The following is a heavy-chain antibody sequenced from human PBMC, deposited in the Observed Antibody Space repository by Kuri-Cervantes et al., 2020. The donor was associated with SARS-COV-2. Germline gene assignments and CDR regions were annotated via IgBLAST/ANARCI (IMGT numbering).Heavy chain of an antibody. V-gene: IGHV1-69*13. CDR3: ARDLGHSSGWYGFPSN. J-gene: IGHJ4*02. D-gene: IGHD6-19*01. CDR1: GGTFISYA. CDR2: IIPIFGTA. Sequence: SAKVSCKASGGTFISYAISCVRQATGQGLGWMGRIIPIFGTANFAQKFQGRVTTTADESTSTAYMELSSLRSEDTAVYYCARDLGHSSGWYGFPSNWGQGTLVTVSS.